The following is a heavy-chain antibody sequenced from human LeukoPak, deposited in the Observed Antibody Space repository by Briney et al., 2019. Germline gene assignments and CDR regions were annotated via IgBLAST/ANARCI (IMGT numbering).Heavy chain of an antibody. CDR2: IYSGGTT. CDR3: AKDRNSSGAFDI. J-gene: IGHJ3*02. V-gene: IGHV3-53*01. D-gene: IGHD6-25*01. Sequence: GGSLRLSCAASGFTVSSNYMSWVRQAPGKGLEWVSGIYSGGTTYYADSVKGRFTISRDNSKNTLYLQMNSLRAEDTAVYYCAKDRNSSGAFDIWGQGTMVTVSS. CDR1: GFTVSSNY.